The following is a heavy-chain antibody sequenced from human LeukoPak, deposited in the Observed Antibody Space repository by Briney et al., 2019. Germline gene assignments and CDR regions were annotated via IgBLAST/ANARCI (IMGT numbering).Heavy chain of an antibody. D-gene: IGHD3-3*01. CDR3: ARVKQGYDFWSGYYDNWFDP. CDR1: GYTFTGYY. Sequence: ASVKVSCKASGYTFTGYYMHWVRQAPGQGLEWMGWINPNSGGTNYAQKFQGRVTMTRDTSISTAYMGLSRLRSDDTAVYYCARVKQGYDFWSGYYDNWFDPWAREPWSPSPQ. CDR2: INPNSGGT. V-gene: IGHV1-2*02. J-gene: IGHJ5*02.